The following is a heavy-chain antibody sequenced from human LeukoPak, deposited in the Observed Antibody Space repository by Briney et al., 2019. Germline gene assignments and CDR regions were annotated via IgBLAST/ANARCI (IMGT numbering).Heavy chain of an antibody. V-gene: IGHV1-2*04. CDR3: ARVHGGDSNWFDP. J-gene: IGHJ5*02. D-gene: IGHD2-21*02. CDR2: TNPNSGDT. CDR1: GYTVTSYY. Sequence: ASVKVSCKASGYTVTSYYMHWVRQPPGQGLEWMGWTNPNSGDTNHAQKFQGWVTMTRDTSISTAYMELSRQRSDDTAVYYCARVHGGDSNWFDPWGQGTLVTVSS.